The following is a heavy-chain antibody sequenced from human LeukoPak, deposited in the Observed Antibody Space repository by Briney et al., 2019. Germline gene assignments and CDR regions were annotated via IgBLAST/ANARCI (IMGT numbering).Heavy chain of an antibody. D-gene: IGHD3-10*01. CDR2: IYDSGST. Sequence: SETLSLTCTVSGGSIRSSYYYWGWIRQPPGKGLEWIGSIYDSGSTYYNPSLKSRVTISVDTSKNQFSLKLSSVTAADTAVYYCARGWLGFGATVKVYDYWGQGTLVTVSS. CDR1: GGSIRSSYYY. J-gene: IGHJ4*02. V-gene: IGHV4-39*01. CDR3: ARGWLGFGATVKVYDY.